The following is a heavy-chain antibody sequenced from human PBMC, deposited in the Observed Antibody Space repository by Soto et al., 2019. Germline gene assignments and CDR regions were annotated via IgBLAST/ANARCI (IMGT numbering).Heavy chain of an antibody. CDR2: INGRGSPT. Sequence: EVQLLESGGGLVQPGGSLGLSCAASGFTFSIYAMSWVRQVPGKGPEWVSVINGRGSPTFYADSVKGRFTISRDNSKNTLYLHMNSLRADDTALYYCENHIEGAGNWYFALWGRGTLVTVSS. CDR1: GFTFSIYA. D-gene: IGHD2-21*01. V-gene: IGHV3-23*01. J-gene: IGHJ2*01. CDR3: ENHIEGAGNWYFAL.